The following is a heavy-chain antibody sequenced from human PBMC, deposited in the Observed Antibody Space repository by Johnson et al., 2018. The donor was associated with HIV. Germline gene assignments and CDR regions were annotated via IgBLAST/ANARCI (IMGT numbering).Heavy chain of an antibody. CDR2: INSDGSST. CDR3: ARDIAPLAGRDAFDI. CDR1: GFTFSSYW. Sequence: EQLVESGGGLVQPGGSLRLSCAASGFTFSSYWMHWVRQVPGKGLVWVSRINSDGSSTDYSDSVKGRFTISRDNAKNSLYLKMNSLRAEDTAVYYCARDIAPLAGRDAFDIWGQGTMVTVSS. J-gene: IGHJ3*02. V-gene: IGHV3-74*01. D-gene: IGHD6-13*01.